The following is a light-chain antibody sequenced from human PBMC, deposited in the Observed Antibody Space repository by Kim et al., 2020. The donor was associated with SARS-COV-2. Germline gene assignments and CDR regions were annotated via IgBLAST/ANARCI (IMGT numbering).Light chain of an antibody. CDR3: QSYDSSLSGSV. J-gene: IGLJ3*02. V-gene: IGLV1-40*01. CDR2: GNN. CDR1: SSNIGAGYD. Sequence: RVTISWTGSSSNIGAGYDVHWYQQLPGTAPKLLIYGNNNRPSGVPDRFSGSKSGTSASLAITGLQAEDEADYYCQSYDSSLSGSVFGGGTQLTVL.